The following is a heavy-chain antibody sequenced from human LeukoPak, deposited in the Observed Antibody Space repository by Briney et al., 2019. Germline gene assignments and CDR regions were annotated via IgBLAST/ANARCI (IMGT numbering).Heavy chain of an antibody. J-gene: IGHJ4*02. V-gene: IGHV3-23*01. CDR1: GCTFSSYA. CDR2: ISGSGGST. CDR3: AKINTDDYYGSGSYLVY. Sequence: PGGSLRLSCAASGCTFSSYAMSWVRQAPGKGLEWVSAISGSGGSTYYADSVKGRFTISRDNSKNTLYLQMNSLRAEDTAVYYCAKINTDDYYGSGSYLVYWGQGTLVTVSS. D-gene: IGHD3-10*01.